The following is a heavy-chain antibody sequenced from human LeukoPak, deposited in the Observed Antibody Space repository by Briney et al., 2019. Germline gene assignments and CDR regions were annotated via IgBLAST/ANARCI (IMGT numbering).Heavy chain of an antibody. CDR1: GFTFDDYA. J-gene: IGHJ4*02. CDR3: VTEVSGSFPT. CDR2: ISWNSGSI. V-gene: IGHV3-9*01. Sequence: GGSLRLSCAASGFTFDDYAMHRVRQAPGKGLEWVSGISWNSGSIGYADSVKGRFTISRNNAKNSLYLQMNSLKSEDTAVYYCVTEVSGSFPTWGQGTLVTVSS. D-gene: IGHD1-26*01.